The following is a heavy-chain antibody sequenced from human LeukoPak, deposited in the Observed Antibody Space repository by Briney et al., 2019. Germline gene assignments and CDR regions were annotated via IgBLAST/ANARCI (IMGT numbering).Heavy chain of an antibody. CDR1: GFTFSDYY. J-gene: IGHJ4*02. D-gene: IGHD6-13*01. CDR2: ISSSGSTI. Sequence: GGSLRLSCAASGFTFSDYYMSWIRQAPGKGLEWVSYISSSGSTIYYADSVKGRFTISRHNAKNSLYLQMNSLRAEDTAVYYCARDLSRGQQLDHYFDYWGQGTLVTVSS. CDR3: ARDLSRGQQLDHYFDY. V-gene: IGHV3-11*01.